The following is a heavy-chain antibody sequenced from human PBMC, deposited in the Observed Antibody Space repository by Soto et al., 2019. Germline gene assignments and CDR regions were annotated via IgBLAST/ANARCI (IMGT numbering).Heavy chain of an antibody. V-gene: IGHV2-70*11. J-gene: IGHJ6*02. CDR2: IDWDDDK. Sequence: SGPTLVNPTQTLTLTCTFSGFSLITNGMCVSWIRQPPGKALEWLARIDWDDDKYYTTSLKTRLTISKDTSKNQVVLTMTNMDPVDTATYYWARTRGRPSDFGMDAWGQGTTVTVCS. D-gene: IGHD3-16*01. CDR1: GFSLITNGMC. CDR3: ARTRGRPSDFGMDA.